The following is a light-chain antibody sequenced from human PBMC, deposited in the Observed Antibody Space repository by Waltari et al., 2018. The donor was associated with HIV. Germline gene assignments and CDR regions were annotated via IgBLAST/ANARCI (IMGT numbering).Light chain of an antibody. J-gene: IGKJ4*01. CDR2: DAS. Sequence: IVLTQSPATLSLSPGERATLSCRASQGVSSYLAWYQQKPGQAPRLLIYDASNRATGIPARFSGSGPGTDFTLPNSSLEPEDFAVYYCQQRSNWLTFGGGTKVEIK. CDR1: QGVSSY. CDR3: QQRSNWLT. V-gene: IGKV3D-11*01.